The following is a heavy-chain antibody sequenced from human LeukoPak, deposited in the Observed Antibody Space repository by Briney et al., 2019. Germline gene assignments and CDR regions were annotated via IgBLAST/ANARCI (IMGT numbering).Heavy chain of an antibody. V-gene: IGHV1-2*06. D-gene: IGHD1-26*01. CDR3: TRESGSYHGNDF. CDR1: EYTFTGYY. CDR2: INPNNGGT. J-gene: IGHJ4*02. Sequence: ASVKVSCKASEYTFTGYYMHWVRQAPGQGLEWMGRINPNNGGTNYAQKFQGRVTMTGDTSISTAYTELSSLRSDDTAVYCCTRESGSYHGNDFWGQGTLVTVSS.